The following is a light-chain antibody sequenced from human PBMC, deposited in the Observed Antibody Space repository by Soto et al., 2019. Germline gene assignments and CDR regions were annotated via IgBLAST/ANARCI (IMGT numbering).Light chain of an antibody. CDR2: AAS. CDR3: QQDYNYPWT. CDR1: QGISSY. J-gene: IGKJ1*01. Sequence: DIQLTQSPSFLSASLGDRVTITCRAGQGISSYLAWYQHKPGKAPKLLIYAASTLQSGVPSRFSGSGFATDFTLTISSLQPEDFATYYCQQDYNYPWTFGQGTKVDI. V-gene: IGKV1-9*01.